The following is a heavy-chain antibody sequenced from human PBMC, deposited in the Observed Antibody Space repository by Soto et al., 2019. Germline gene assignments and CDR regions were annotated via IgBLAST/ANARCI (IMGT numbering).Heavy chain of an antibody. V-gene: IGHV3-49*04. CDR1: GFTFGDYA. J-gene: IGHJ6*02. CDR2: IRSKAYVGTR. D-gene: IGHD3-9*01. CDR3: TREGGRYFHWPQVYYYYGMDV. Sequence: GGSLRLSCTASGFTFGDYAMSGVRQAPGKGLEWVGFIRSKAYVGTREYAASVKGRFTISRDDSKSIAYLQMNSPTTEDTAVYYCTREGGRYFHWPQVYYYYGMDVWGQGTKVTVSS.